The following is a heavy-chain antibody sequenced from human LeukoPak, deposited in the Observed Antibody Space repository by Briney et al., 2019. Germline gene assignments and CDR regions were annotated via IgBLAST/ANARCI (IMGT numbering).Heavy chain of an antibody. J-gene: IGHJ6*02. V-gene: IGHV1-2*02. CDR1: GYTFTGYY. D-gene: IGHD3-10*01. CDR2: INPNSGGT. CDR3: ARNAFEGYYGMDV. Sequence: ASVKVSCKASGYTFTGYYMHWVRQAPGQGLEWMGWINPNSGGTNYAQKFQGRVTMTRDASISTAYMELSRLRSDDTAVYYCARNAFEGYYGMDVWGQGTTVTVSS.